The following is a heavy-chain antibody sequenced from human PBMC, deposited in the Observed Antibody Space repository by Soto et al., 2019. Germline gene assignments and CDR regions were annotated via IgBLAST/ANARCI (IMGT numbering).Heavy chain of an antibody. CDR3: AKNSTIANYYYVMDV. CDR1: GFTFRNYA. J-gene: IGHJ6*02. Sequence: EVQLLESGGGLVQPGGSLRLSCAASGFTFRNYAMSWVRQAPGKGLEWVSGISGSGGSTDYANSVKGRFTISRDNSKNTLYLQMNSLRAEDTAVYYCAKNSTIANYYYVMDVWGQGTTVTVSS. D-gene: IGHD5-12*01. V-gene: IGHV3-23*01. CDR2: ISGSGGST.